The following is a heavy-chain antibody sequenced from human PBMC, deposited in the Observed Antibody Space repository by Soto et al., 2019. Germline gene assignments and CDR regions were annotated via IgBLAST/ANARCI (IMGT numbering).Heavy chain of an antibody. D-gene: IGHD2-2*01. CDR3: ARESCSSPSCSTRYGMDV. CDR2: ISSSGNSK. J-gene: IGHJ6*02. Sequence: EVQLVESGGGLVQPGGSLRLSCVASGFTFTGYEMNWVRQAPGKGLEWVSYISSSGNSKYYADSVKGRFTISRDNANNSLYLQMNSLRAEDTAIYYCARESCSSPSCSTRYGMDVWGQGSTVTVSS. V-gene: IGHV3-48*03. CDR1: GFTFTGYE.